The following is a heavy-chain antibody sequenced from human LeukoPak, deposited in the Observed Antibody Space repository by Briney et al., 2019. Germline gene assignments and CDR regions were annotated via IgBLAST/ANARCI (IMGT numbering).Heavy chain of an antibody. CDR2: ISGSGGST. Sequence: GGSLRLSCAASGFTFDDYGMSWVRQAPGKGLEWVSGISGSGGSTYYADSVKGRFTISRDNSKNTLYLQVNSLRAEDTAVYYCAKVRLLWFGELLSRGLDTFDIWGPGTMVTVSS. CDR3: AKVRLLWFGELLSRGLDTFDI. J-gene: IGHJ3*02. V-gene: IGHV3-23*01. D-gene: IGHD3-10*01. CDR1: GFTFDDYG.